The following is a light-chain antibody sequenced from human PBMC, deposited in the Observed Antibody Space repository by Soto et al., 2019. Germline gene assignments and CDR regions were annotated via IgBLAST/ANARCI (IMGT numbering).Light chain of an antibody. CDR2: GNS. Sequence: HSVLTQPPSVSGAPGQRVTISCTGSSSNIGAGYDVHWYQQLPGTAPKLLIYGNSNRPSGVPDRFSGSKSGTSASLAITGLQAEDEADYYCQSYDSSLSAFYVFGNGTKVTV. CDR1: SSNIGAGYD. CDR3: QSYDSSLSAFYV. J-gene: IGLJ1*01. V-gene: IGLV1-40*01.